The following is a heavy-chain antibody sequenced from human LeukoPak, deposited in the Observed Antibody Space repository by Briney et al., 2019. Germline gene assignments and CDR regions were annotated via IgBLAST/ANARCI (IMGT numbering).Heavy chain of an antibody. CDR3: TRARDEGSYFDY. D-gene: IGHD3-10*01. J-gene: IGHJ4*02. CDR2: IRYKSKSYST. V-gene: IGHV3-72*01. Sequence: GGSLRLSCAASGFTFSDHYTDWVRQAPGKGLEWVGRIRYKSKSYSTDYAGSVRGRFTISRDDSKNSLYLQMNSLKTDDTAVYYCTRARDEGSYFDYWGLGTLVTVSS. CDR1: GFTFSDHY.